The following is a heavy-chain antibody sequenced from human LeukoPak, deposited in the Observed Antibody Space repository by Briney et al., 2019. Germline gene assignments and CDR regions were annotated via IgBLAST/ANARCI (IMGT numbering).Heavy chain of an antibody. CDR3: ARRGYSSSAYYYYYMDV. CDR1: GGSISSYY. V-gene: IGHV4-4*09. D-gene: IGHD6-6*01. CDR2: IHTSGST. J-gene: IGHJ6*03. Sequence: SETLSLTCTVSGGSISSYYWSWIRQPPGKGLEWIGYIHTSGSTNYNPSLKSRVTISVDTSKNQFSLKLSSVTAADTAVYYCARRGYSSSAYYYYYMDVWGKGTTVTVSS.